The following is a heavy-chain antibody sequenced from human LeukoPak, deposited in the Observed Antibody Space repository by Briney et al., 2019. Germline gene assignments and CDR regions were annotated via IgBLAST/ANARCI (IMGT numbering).Heavy chain of an antibody. CDR1: GYTFTGYY. CDR3: ARDSDGHSSGWYPRVPYGMDV. J-gene: IGHJ6*02. D-gene: IGHD6-19*01. CDR2: INPNSGGT. V-gene: IGHV1-2*06. Sequence: ASVKVSCKASGYTFTGYYMHWVRQAPGQGLEWMGRINPNSGGTNYAQKFQGRVTMTRDTSISTAYMELSRLRSDDTAVYYCARDSDGHSSGWYPRVPYGMDVWGQGTTVTVSS.